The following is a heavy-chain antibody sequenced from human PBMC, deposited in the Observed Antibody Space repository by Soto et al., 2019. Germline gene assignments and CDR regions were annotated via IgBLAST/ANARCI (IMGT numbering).Heavy chain of an antibody. CDR1: GFTFNDFA. Sequence: EVQLVESGGGLVQPGRSLRLSCAASGFTFNDFAMHWVRQAPVKGLEWVASIDWNGANIAYAASVEGRFTISRENVKNSLFLQMNSLRAEDTAFYCCARDSGIVAAGRFSFDPRGQGTLVTVSS. D-gene: IGHD1-26*01. J-gene: IGHJ5*02. CDR2: IDWNGANI. V-gene: IGHV3-9*01. CDR3: ARDSGIVAAGRFSFDP.